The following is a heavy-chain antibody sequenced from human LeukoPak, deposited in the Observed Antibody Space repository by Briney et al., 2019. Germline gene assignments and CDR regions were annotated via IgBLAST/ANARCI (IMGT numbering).Heavy chain of an antibody. D-gene: IGHD3-10*01. CDR1: GYTFTGYY. Sequence: ASVKVSCKAPGYTFTGYYMHWVRQAPGQGLEWMGWLNPNTGGTNYAQKFQSRVTMTRDTSISTAYMELSRLRSDDTAVYYCARAPGGSLDYWGQGTLVTVSS. V-gene: IGHV1-2*02. CDR2: LNPNTGGT. CDR3: ARAPGGSLDY. J-gene: IGHJ4*02.